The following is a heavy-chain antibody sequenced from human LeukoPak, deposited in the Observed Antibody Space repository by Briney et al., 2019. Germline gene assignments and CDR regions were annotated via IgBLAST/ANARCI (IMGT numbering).Heavy chain of an antibody. V-gene: IGHV3-30*18. CDR3: AKADCSTTSCYFDP. CDR2: ISFDGSDK. D-gene: IGHD2-2*01. CDR1: GFTFSTYG. Sequence: GRSLRLSCAASGFTFSTYGMHWVRQAPGKGLEWVAVISFDGSDKYYADSVKGRFTISRDNSKNTLYPQMNSLRAEDTAVYYCAKADCSTTSCYFDPWGQGTLVTVSS. J-gene: IGHJ5*02.